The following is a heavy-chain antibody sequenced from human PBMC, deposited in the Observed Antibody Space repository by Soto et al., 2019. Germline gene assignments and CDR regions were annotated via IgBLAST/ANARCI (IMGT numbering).Heavy chain of an antibody. CDR3: ARDHIVLVPAAMRTYWYFDL. CDR1: GYTFTSYG. V-gene: IGHV1-18*01. CDR2: ISAYNGNT. D-gene: IGHD2-2*01. J-gene: IGHJ2*01. Sequence: QVQLVQSGAEVKKPGASVKVSCKASGYTFTSYGISWGRQAPGQGLEWMGWISAYNGNTNYAQKLQGRVTMTTDTSTSTAYIELRSLRSDDTAVYYCARDHIVLVPAAMRTYWYFDLWGRGTLVNVSS.